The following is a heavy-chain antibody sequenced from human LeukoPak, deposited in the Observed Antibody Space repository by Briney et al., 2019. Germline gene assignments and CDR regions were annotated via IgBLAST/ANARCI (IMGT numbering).Heavy chain of an antibody. CDR1: GFIFSSYD. J-gene: IGHJ5*02. CDR3: ARGDKWFDP. CDR2: IGTAGDT. V-gene: IGHV3-13*01. Sequence: GGSLRLSCAASGFIFSSYDMHWVRQGTGKGLEWVSAIGTAGDTHYSDSVKGRFTISRDNAKNSLYLQMNSLRVDDTAVYYCARGDKWFDPWGQGTLVTVSS.